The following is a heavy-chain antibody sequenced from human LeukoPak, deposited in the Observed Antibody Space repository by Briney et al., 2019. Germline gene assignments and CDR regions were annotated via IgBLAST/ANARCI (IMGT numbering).Heavy chain of an antibody. Sequence: SETLSLTCAGSGVSFSSYFWSWIRQPPGKGLEWIAEINHSGSTNYNASLKSRVTISVDTSKNQFSLNLSSVTAADTAVDYCARGVHMVRGVKQRYYYMDVWGKGNTVTISS. J-gene: IGHJ6*03. D-gene: IGHD3-10*01. V-gene: IGHV4-34*01. CDR1: GVSFSSYF. CDR2: INHSGST. CDR3: ARGVHMVRGVKQRYYYMDV.